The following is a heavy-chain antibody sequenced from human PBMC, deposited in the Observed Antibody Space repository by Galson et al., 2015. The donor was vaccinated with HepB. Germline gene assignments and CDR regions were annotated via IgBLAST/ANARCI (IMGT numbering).Heavy chain of an antibody. V-gene: IGHV1-69*13. Sequence: SVKVSCKASGGTFSSYAISWVRQAPGQGLEWMGGIIPIFGTANYAQKFQGRVTITADESTSTAYMELSSLRSEDTVVYYCARGSEPLVPAATSCLDYWGQGTLVTVSS. D-gene: IGHD2-2*01. CDR2: IIPIFGTA. J-gene: IGHJ4*02. CDR1: GGTFSSYA. CDR3: ARGSEPLVPAATSCLDY.